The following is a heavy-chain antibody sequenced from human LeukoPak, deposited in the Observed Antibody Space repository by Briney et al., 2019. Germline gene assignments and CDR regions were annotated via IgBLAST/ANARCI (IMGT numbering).Heavy chain of an antibody. Sequence: PSQTLSLTCAVSGVSLSCDGYSWSCLRPPPGEGLEWIGSIYYSGSTYYHPSLKSRVTISVDTSKNQFSLKLSSVTAAATAVYYCARSCTGRVRGVIIPTYYFDYWGQGTLVTVSS. D-gene: IGHD3-10*01. CDR3: ARSCTGRVRGVIIPTYYFDY. CDR2: IYYSGST. CDR1: GVSLSCDGYS. J-gene: IGHJ4*02. V-gene: IGHV4-30-2*03.